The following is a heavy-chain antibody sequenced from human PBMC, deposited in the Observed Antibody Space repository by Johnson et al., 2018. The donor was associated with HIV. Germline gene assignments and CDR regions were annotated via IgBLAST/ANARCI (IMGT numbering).Heavy chain of an antibody. J-gene: IGHJ3*02. CDR3: ASDLTPSRTATPSRTKEWLDAFDI. CDR2: ICYAGTKK. CDR1: GFNFSNYA. V-gene: IGHV3-33*01. D-gene: IGHD3-3*01. Sequence: QVQLVESGGGVVQPGGSLRLSCAASGFNFSNYAMHWVRQAPGKGLEWVSFICYAGTKKYSADSVKGRFTIARHNSHNRLDLQMNSVIAEDMGVYYCASDLTPSRTATPSRTKEWLDAFDIWGQGTMVTVSS.